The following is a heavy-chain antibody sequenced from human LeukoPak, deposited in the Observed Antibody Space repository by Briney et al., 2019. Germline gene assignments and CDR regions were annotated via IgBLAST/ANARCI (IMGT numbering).Heavy chain of an antibody. D-gene: IGHD6-13*01. Sequence: ASVKVSCKVSGYTLTELSMHWVRQAPGKGLEWMGGFDPEDGETIYAQKFQGRVTMTEDTSTDTAYMELSSLRSEDTAVYYCATSSWSPKHYYYYYYMDVWGKGTTVTVSS. V-gene: IGHV1-24*01. CDR3: ATSSWSPKHYYYYYYMDV. CDR2: FDPEDGET. J-gene: IGHJ6*03. CDR1: GYTLTELS.